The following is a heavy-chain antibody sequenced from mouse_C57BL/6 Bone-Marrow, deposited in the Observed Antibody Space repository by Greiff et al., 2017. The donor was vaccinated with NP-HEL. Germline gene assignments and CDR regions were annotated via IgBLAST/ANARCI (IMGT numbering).Heavy chain of an antibody. J-gene: IGHJ3*01. CDR2: IYPRDGST. Sequence: QVQLQQSGPELVKPGASVKLSCKASGYTFTSYDINWVKQRPGQGLEWIGWIYPRDGSTKYNEKFKGKATLTVDTYSSTAYMELHSLTSEDSAVYFCARGGYGSSYVWFAYWGQGTLVTVSA. V-gene: IGHV1-85*01. D-gene: IGHD1-1*01. CDR3: ARGGYGSSYVWFAY. CDR1: GYTFTSYD.